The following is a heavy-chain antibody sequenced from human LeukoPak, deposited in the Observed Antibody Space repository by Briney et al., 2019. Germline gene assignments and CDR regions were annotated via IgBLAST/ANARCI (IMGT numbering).Heavy chain of an antibody. D-gene: IGHD1-26*01. J-gene: IGHJ4*02. Sequence: NPSETLSLTCGVSGGSISGTNWWSWVRQPPGQGLEWIGEISLAGQTNYNPSLNGRVTMSLDKSSNQLSLNLTSVAAADTATYYCSRESGAFCPFGYWGQGTLVIVSS. CDR3: SRESGAFCPFGY. CDR1: GGSISGTNW. CDR2: ISLAGQT. V-gene: IGHV4/OR15-8*02.